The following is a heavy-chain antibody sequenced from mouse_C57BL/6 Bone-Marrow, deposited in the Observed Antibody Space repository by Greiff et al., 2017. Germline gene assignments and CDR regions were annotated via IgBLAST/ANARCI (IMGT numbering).Heavy chain of an antibody. J-gene: IGHJ2*01. Sequence: QVQLQQPGAELVMPGASVKLSCKASGYTFTSYWMHWVKQRPGQGLEWIGEIDPSDSYTNYNHKFKGKSTLTVDKSSSTAYMQLSRLTSADSAVYYCARRDWDGDYWGQGTTLTVSS. D-gene: IGHD4-1*01. CDR2: IDPSDSYT. V-gene: IGHV1-69*01. CDR3: ARRDWDGDY. CDR1: GYTFTSYW.